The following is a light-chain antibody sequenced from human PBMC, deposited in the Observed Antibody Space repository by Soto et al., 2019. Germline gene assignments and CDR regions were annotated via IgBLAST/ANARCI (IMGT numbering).Light chain of an antibody. CDR3: SSYTDSSIYV. J-gene: IGLJ1*01. V-gene: IGLV2-14*01. CDR2: QVT. Sequence: QSVLTQPASVSGSPGQSITISCTGTSSDLAIYNYVSWYQQQPGKAPKLMIYQVTNRPSGVSNRFSGSRSGNTASLTISGLQAEDEADYYCSSYTDSSIYVFGTGTKLTVL. CDR1: SSDLAIYNY.